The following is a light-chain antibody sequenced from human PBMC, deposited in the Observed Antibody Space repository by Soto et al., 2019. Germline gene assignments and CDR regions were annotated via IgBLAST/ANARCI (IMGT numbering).Light chain of an antibody. CDR3: SSYTSSSTLVV. V-gene: IGLV2-14*01. Sequence: QSALTQPASVSGSPGQSITISCTGTSSDVGGYNYVSWYQQHPGKAPKLMIYDVRNRPSGVSNRFSGSKSGNTASLTISGLQAEDEADYYCSSYTSSSTLVVFGGGTKVTVL. J-gene: IGLJ2*01. CDR1: SSDVGGYNY. CDR2: DVR.